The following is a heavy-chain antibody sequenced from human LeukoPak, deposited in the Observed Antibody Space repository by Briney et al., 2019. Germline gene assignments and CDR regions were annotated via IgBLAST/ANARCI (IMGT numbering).Heavy chain of an antibody. CDR2: INPSGGST. J-gene: IGHJ4*02. CDR3: AREYYYDSSGYYPATFDY. D-gene: IGHD3-22*01. V-gene: IGHV1-46*01. CDR1: GYTFTSYY. Sequence: ASVKVSCKASGYTFTSYYMHWVRQAPGQGLEWMGIINPSGGSTSYAQKFQGRVTMTRDTSTSTVYMELSSLRSEDTAVYYCAREYYYDSSGYYPATFDYWAREPWSPSPQ.